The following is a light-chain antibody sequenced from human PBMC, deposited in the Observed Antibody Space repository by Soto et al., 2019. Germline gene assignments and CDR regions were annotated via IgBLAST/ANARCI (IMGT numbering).Light chain of an antibody. CDR3: SSYTSSSTRV. CDR2: DVN. CDR1: SSDVGGYNY. Sequence: QSALTQPASVSGSPGQSITISCTGTSSDVGGYNYVSWYQQHPGKAPKLMIYDVNNRPSGVSNRSSGSKSGSTASLTISGLQAEDEAHYYCSSYTSSSTRVFGTGTKVTVL. J-gene: IGLJ1*01. V-gene: IGLV2-14*01.